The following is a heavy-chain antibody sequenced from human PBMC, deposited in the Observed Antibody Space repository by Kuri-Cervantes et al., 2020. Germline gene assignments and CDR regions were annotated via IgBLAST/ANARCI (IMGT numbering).Heavy chain of an antibody. J-gene: IGHJ4*02. V-gene: IGHV3-30*18. CDR2: ISYDGSNK. CDR3: AKDIVGIVATALDY. Sequence: GGSLRLSCAASGFTFSSYGMHWVRQAPGKGLEWVAVISYDGSNKYYADSVKGRFTISRDNSKNTLYLQMNSLRAEDTAVYYCAKDIVGIVATALDYWGQGTLVTVSS. D-gene: IGHD5-12*01. CDR1: GFTFSSYG.